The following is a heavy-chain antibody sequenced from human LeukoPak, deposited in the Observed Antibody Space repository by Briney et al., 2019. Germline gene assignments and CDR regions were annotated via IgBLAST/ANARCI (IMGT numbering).Heavy chain of an antibody. Sequence: SETLSLTCAVSGYSISSGDYWGWIRQPPGKGLEWIGSIYHSGSTYYNPSLKSRVTISVDTSKNQFSLKLRSVTAADTAVYYCARNLTVPRHGAFDIWGQGTMVTVSS. D-gene: IGHD6-6*01. V-gene: IGHV4-38-2*01. CDR2: IYHSGST. CDR1: GYSISSGDY. CDR3: ARNLTVPRHGAFDI. J-gene: IGHJ3*02.